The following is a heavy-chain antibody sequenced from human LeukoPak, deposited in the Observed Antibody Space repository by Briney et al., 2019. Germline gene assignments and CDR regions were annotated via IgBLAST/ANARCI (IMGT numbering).Heavy chain of an antibody. V-gene: IGHV1-18*01. J-gene: IGHJ4*02. CDR1: GYTFTSYG. CDR2: ISAYNGNT. Sequence: ASVKVSCKASGYTFTSYGISWVRQAPGQGLEWMGWISAYNGNTNYAQKLQGRVTMTADTSTSTAYMELRSLRSDDTAVYYCARNIAVAGILYFDYWGQGTLVTVSS. CDR3: ARNIAVAGILYFDY. D-gene: IGHD6-19*01.